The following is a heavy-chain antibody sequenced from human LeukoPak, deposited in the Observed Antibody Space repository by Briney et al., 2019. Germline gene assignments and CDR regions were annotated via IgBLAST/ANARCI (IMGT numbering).Heavy chain of an antibody. Sequence: ASVKVSCKASGYTFTCYYMHWVRQAPGQGLEWMGWINPNSGGSNYAQKFQGRVTMTRDTSISTAYMELSRLRSDDTAVYYCARVGCSSTSCYAPAFDIWGQGTMVTVSS. V-gene: IGHV1-2*02. CDR1: GYTFTCYY. D-gene: IGHD2-2*01. CDR3: ARVGCSSTSCYAPAFDI. J-gene: IGHJ3*02. CDR2: INPNSGGS.